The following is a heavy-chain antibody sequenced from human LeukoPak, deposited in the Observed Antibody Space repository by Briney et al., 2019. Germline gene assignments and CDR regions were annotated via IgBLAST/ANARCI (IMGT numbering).Heavy chain of an antibody. Sequence: PSETLSLTCTVSGDSISSGDYYCNWIRHPPGKGLEWIAYIYYSGSTYYNPSLSGRATISVDTSKNQFSLKLSSVTAADTAVYYCARAGYYSFDYWGQGTLVTVSS. CDR1: GDSISSGDYY. D-gene: IGHD3-22*01. CDR3: ARAGYYSFDY. V-gene: IGHV4-30-4*08. CDR2: IYYSGST. J-gene: IGHJ4*02.